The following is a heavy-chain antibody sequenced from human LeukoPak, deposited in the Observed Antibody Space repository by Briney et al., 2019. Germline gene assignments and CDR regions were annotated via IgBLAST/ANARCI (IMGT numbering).Heavy chain of an antibody. D-gene: IGHD2-15*01. V-gene: IGHV1-58*01. CDR3: ARGEDTGDY. J-gene: IGHJ4*02. Sequence: SVKVSCKASGFTFTSSAVQWVRQARGQRLEWIGWIVVGSGNTNYAQKFQGRVTMTRDTSTSTVYMELSSLRSEDTAVYYCARGEDTGDYWGQGTLVTVSS. CDR2: IVVGSGNT. CDR1: GFTFTSSA.